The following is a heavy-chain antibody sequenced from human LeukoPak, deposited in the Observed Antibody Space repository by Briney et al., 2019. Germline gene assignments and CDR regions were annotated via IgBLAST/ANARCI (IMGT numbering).Heavy chain of an antibody. V-gene: IGHV4-34*01. Sequence: SETLSLTCAVHGGSFSGYYWSWIRQPPGKGLEWIGDINHSGSTNYNPSLKGRVTISVDTSKNQFSLKLSSVTAADTAVYYCARGPQRKQWLVRRAFDIWGQGTMVTVSS. CDR2: INHSGST. CDR3: ARGPQRKQWLVRRAFDI. D-gene: IGHD6-19*01. J-gene: IGHJ3*02. CDR1: GGSFSGYY.